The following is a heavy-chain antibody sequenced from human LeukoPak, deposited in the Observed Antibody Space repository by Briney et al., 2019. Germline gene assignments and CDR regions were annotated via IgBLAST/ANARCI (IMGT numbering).Heavy chain of an antibody. Sequence: PSETLSLTCAVSGGSFSGYYWSWVRQPPGKGLEWMGEINHSGSTTYNPSLKSRVTILVDTSKNQFSLKLSSVTAADTAVYYCARGHSPVTTKVSYFQHWGQGTLVTVSS. CDR3: ARGHSPVTTKVSYFQH. CDR2: INHSGST. J-gene: IGHJ1*01. V-gene: IGHV4-34*01. CDR1: GGSFSGYY. D-gene: IGHD4-17*01.